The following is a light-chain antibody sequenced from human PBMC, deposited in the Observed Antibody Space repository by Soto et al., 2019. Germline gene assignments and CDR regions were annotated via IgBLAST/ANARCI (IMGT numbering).Light chain of an antibody. CDR1: RGISSY. J-gene: IGKJ5*01. CDR2: AAS. Sequence: DIQLTQSPSFLSASVGDRVTITCRASRGISSYLAWYQQKPGKAHKLLIYAASTLQTGVQSRFSGSGSGTEFTLTIRSLQPEDFATYYCKQLNSYLITFGQGTRLEIK. V-gene: IGKV1-9*01. CDR3: KQLNSYLIT.